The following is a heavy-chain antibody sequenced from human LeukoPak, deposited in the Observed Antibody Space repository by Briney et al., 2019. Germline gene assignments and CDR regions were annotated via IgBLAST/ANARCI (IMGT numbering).Heavy chain of an antibody. V-gene: IGHV1-18*01. D-gene: IGHD6-13*01. Sequence: ASVKVSCKASGYTFTSYGHSWVRQAPGQGLEWMAWISVRNGDTNYAQKVRDRVTATTDTYTNTVYLELRNLRSDDSAVYYCARVWGASSWYPFDYWGQGTLVTVSS. CDR2: ISVRNGDT. J-gene: IGHJ4*02. CDR3: ARVWGASSWYPFDY. CDR1: GYTFTSYG.